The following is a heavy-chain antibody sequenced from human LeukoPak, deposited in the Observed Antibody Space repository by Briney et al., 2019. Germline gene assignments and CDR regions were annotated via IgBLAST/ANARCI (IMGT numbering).Heavy chain of an antibody. CDR3: ARVGYYYDSSGYYVTLSTFDY. J-gene: IGHJ4*02. D-gene: IGHD3-22*01. CDR1: GYTFTGYY. Sequence: ASVKVSCKASGYTFTGYYMHWVRQAPGQGLGWMGWINPNSGGTNYAQKFQGRVTMTRDTSISTAYMELSRLRSDDTAVYYCARVGYYYDSSGYYVTLSTFDYWGQGTLVTVSS. CDR2: INPNSGGT. V-gene: IGHV1-2*02.